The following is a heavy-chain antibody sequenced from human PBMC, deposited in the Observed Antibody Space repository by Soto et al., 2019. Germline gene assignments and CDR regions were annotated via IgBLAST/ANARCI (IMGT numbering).Heavy chain of an antibody. CDR3: AKDLVVEYRDNRYYYYGMDV. D-gene: IGHD2-2*01. CDR2: ISGSGGSA. Sequence: PGGSLRLSCAASGFTFSSYAMSWVRQAPGKGLEWVSAISGSGGSAYYADSVKGRFTISRDNSKNTLYLQMNSPRAEDTAVYYCAKDLVVEYRDNRYYYYGMDVWGQGTTVTVSS. V-gene: IGHV3-23*01. J-gene: IGHJ6*02. CDR1: GFTFSSYA.